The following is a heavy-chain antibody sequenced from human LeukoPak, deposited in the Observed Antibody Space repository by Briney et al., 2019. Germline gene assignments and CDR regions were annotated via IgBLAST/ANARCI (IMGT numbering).Heavy chain of an antibody. J-gene: IGHJ4*02. CDR1: GYTFTSYY. V-gene: IGHV1-46*01. D-gene: IGHD3-10*01. CDR3: AKGFHRLYGSGSYYNPEFDY. Sequence: ASVKVSCKASGYTFTSYYMHWVRQAPGQGLEWMGIINPSGGSTSYAQKFQGRVTMTRDTSTSTVYMELSSLRSEDTAVYYCAKGFHRLYGSGSYYNPEFDYWGQGTLVTVSS. CDR2: INPSGGST.